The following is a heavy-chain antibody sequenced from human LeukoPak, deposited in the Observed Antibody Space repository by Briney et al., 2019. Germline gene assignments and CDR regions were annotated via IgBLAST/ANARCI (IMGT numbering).Heavy chain of an antibody. CDR2: IKSKTDGGTT. V-gene: IGHV3-15*01. CDR1: GFTFSNAW. Sequence: PGGSLRLSCAASGFTFSNAWMSWVRQAPGKGLEWVGRIKSKTDGGTTDYAAPVKGRFTISRDDSKNTLYLQMNSLKTEDTAVYYCTTEERLDLNSGSYFSWFDPWGQGTLVTVSS. J-gene: IGHJ5*02. CDR3: TTEERLDLNSGSYFSWFDP. D-gene: IGHD1-26*01.